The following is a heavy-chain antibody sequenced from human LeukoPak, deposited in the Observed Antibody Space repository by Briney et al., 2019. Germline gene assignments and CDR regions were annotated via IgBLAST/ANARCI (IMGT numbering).Heavy chain of an antibody. Sequence: GGSLRLSCAASGFTVDGYAMHWVRQAPGKGLEWVSGISWNSGSIGYADSVKGRFTISRDNAKNSLYLQMNSLRAEDTALYYCAKNNYYSSGSYSDAFDIWGQGTMVTVSS. CDR2: ISWNSGSI. CDR3: AKNNYYSSGSYSDAFDI. D-gene: IGHD3-10*01. CDR1: GFTVDGYA. J-gene: IGHJ3*02. V-gene: IGHV3-9*01.